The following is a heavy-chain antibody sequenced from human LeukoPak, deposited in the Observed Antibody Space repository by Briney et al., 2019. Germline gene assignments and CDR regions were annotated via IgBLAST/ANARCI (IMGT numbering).Heavy chain of an antibody. CDR2: ISGSGGST. V-gene: IGHV3-23*01. D-gene: IGHD4-17*01. CDR1: GFTFSSYW. Sequence: PGGSLRLSCAASGFTFSSYWMNWARQAPGKGLEWVSAISGSGGSTYYADSVKGRFTISRDNSKNTLYLQMNSLRAEDTAVYYCAKLYGDYAPTIYYFDYWGQGTLVTVSS. CDR3: AKLYGDYAPTIYYFDY. J-gene: IGHJ4*02.